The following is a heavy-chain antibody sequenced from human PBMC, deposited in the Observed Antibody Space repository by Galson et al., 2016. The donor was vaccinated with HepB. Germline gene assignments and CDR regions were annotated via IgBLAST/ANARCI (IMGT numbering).Heavy chain of an antibody. CDR2: INPSGDSA. V-gene: IGHV1-46*01. CDR1: GYTFTNYY. D-gene: IGHD7-27*01. J-gene: IGHJ6*02. CDR3: VRDRLGPYGMDV. Sequence: SVKVSCKASGYTFTNYYMHWVRQAPGQGLDWMGIINPSGDSARYAQKFQGRVTMTRDTSTSTVYMELSSLRSGDTAVYFCVRDRLGPYGMDVWGQGTTVTVSS.